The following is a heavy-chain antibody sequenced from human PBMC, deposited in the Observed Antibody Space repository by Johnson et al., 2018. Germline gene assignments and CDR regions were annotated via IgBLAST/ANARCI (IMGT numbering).Heavy chain of an antibody. J-gene: IGHJ3*02. Sequence: VQLVESGGGLVRSGGSLRLSCAATGFTFSNYRINWVRQAPGKGLEWLSSISSSGETTNYADSVRGRFNISRENARFSLVLLMSSLRDEDTAVYYCVRGAYDYGVSHALDILGPGTVVIVSS. CDR1: GFTFSNYR. CDR2: ISSSGETT. D-gene: IGHD4-17*01. V-gene: IGHV3-48*02. CDR3: VRGAYDYGVSHALDI.